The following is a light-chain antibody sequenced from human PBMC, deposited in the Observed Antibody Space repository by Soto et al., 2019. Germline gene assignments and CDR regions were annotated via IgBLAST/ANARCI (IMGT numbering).Light chain of an antibody. Sequence: DIPMTQSASSLSASVGARVTITCRASQSISSNLNWHQQKPGKAPKVLIYAASSLQSGVPSRFSGSGSGTDFTLTISSLQPEDFATYYCQQSYSIPYTFGQGTKLEIK. J-gene: IGKJ2*01. CDR1: QSISSN. CDR2: AAS. V-gene: IGKV1-39*01. CDR3: QQSYSIPYT.